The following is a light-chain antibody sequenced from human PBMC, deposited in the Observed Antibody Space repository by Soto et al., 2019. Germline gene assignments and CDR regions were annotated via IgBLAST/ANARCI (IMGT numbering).Light chain of an antibody. V-gene: IGLV3-9*01. CDR3: QVWDTNTGI. J-gene: IGLJ2*01. CDR1: NIGSKI. CDR2: RDK. Sequence: SYELTQSLSVSVAQGQTASITCGGNNIGSKILHWYQQRPGQAPVVVIYRDKYRPSGIPERFSGSNSGNTATLTITRAQAGDEADYYCQVWDTNTGIFGGGTKLTVL.